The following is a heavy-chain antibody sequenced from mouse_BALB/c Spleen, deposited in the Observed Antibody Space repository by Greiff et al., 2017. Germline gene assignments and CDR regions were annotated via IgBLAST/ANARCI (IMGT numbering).Heavy chain of an antibody. D-gene: IGHD2-1*01. CDR2: IWGDGST. Sequence: QVQLQESGPGLVAPSQSLSITCTVSGFSLTGYGVNWVRQPPGKGLEWLGMIWGDGSTDYNSALKSRLSISKDNSKSQVFFKMNSLQANDTAIYYCARMEVRSAMDYWGQGTSVTVSS. V-gene: IGHV2-6-7*01. J-gene: IGHJ4*01. CDR1: GFSLTGYG. CDR3: ARMEVRSAMDY.